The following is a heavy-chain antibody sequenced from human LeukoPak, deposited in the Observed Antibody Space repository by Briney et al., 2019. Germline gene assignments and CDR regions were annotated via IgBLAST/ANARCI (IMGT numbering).Heavy chain of an antibody. CDR3: ARHMDWAFDF. J-gene: IGHJ3*01. CDR2: INPDGSQT. CDR1: GLTFGTFW. Sequence: GGSLRLSCEVSGLTFGTFWMTWVRQAPGKGLEWVANINPDGSQTCYVGSVRGRFSISRDNGKNPLFLQLNRLTAEDTAVYFCARHMDWAFDFWGQGTMVIASS. V-gene: IGHV3-7*01. D-gene: IGHD3/OR15-3a*01.